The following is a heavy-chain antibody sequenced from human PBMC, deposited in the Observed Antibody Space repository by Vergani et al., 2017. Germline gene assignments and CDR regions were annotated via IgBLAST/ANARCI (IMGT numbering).Heavy chain of an antibody. CDR3: ARESGWYDTPAY. CDR2: ISYNGNT. V-gene: IGHV4-31*03. CDR1: GGSISSGGYY. J-gene: IGHJ1*01. Sequence: QVQLQESGPGLVKPSQNLSLTCTVSGGSISSGGYYWSWIRQHPGKGLEWIGYISYNGNTYYNPSLKSRVTMSIDTSKSQFSLKLSSVTAADTAFYYCARESGWYDTPAYWGQGTLVTVSS. D-gene: IGHD6-19*01.